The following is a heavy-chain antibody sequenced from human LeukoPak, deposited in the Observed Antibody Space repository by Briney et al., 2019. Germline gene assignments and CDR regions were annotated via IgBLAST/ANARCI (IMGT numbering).Heavy chain of an antibody. J-gene: IGHJ4*02. CDR3: ARREYYGSGSYPPDY. D-gene: IGHD3-10*01. V-gene: IGHV4-34*01. CDR2: INHSGST. Sequence: PSETLSLTCAVYGGSFSGYYWSWIRQPPGKGPEWIGEINHSGSTNYNPSLKSRVTISVDTSKNQFSLKLSSVTAADTAVYYCARREYYGSGSYPPDYWGQGTLVTVSS. CDR1: GGSFSGYY.